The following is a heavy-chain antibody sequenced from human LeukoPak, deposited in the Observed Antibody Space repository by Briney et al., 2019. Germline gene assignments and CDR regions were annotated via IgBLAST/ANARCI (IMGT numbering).Heavy chain of an antibody. CDR1: GYTFTGYY. Sequence: GASVKVSCKASGYTFTGYYMHRVRQAPGQGLEWMGWINPNSGGTNYAQKFQGRVTMTRDTSISTAYMELSRLRSDDTAVYYCARVAPSIAARDAFDIWGQGTMVTVSS. V-gene: IGHV1-2*02. D-gene: IGHD6-6*01. CDR2: INPNSGGT. CDR3: ARVAPSIAARDAFDI. J-gene: IGHJ3*02.